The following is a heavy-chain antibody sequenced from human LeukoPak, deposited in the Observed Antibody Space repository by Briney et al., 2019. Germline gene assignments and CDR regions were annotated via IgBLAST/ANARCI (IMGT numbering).Heavy chain of an antibody. D-gene: IGHD6-19*01. V-gene: IGHV3-48*03. CDR1: GFIFSAYE. Sequence: GGSLRLSCAASGFIFSAYEMNWVRQAPGKGLEWVSYISSSGSTIYYADSVKGRFTISRDNDKKSLYLQMNSLRAEDTAVYYCARVYSSGWSYWGQGTLVTVSS. CDR2: ISSSGSTI. CDR3: ARVYSSGWSY. J-gene: IGHJ4*02.